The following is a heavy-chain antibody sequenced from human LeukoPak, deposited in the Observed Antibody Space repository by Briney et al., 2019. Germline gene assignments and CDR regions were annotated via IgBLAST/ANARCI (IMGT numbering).Heavy chain of an antibody. CDR1: GFTFSSYG. J-gene: IGHJ4*02. CDR2: IWYDGRNK. Sequence: GGSLRLSCAASGFTFSSYGMLWVRHAPGKGLEWVAVIWYDGRNKYNADSVKDRFTISRDNSKNTLYMQMNSLRAEETAVDYCAKLGEVATVGRANRRLREFDYWGQGTLVTVSS. CDR3: AKLGEVATVGRANRRLREFDY. D-gene: IGHD5-12*01. V-gene: IGHV3-33*06.